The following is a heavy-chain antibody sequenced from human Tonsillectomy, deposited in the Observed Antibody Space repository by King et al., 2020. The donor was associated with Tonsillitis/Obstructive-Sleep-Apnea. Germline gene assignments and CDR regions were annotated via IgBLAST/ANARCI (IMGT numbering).Heavy chain of an antibody. CDR2: VWYHGDNK. CDR3: ARLPWGLVSPSYYGMDV. J-gene: IGHJ6*02. D-gene: IGHD6-19*01. V-gene: IGHV3-33*01. Sequence: VQLVESGGGVVQPGRSLRISCAASGFTFNKYGMHWVRQAPGKGLEWVAVVWYHGDNKSYADTVKGRFTISRDNSKNTLYLQMNSLGAEDTAVYYCARLPWGLVSPSYYGMDVWGQGTTVTVSS. CDR1: GFTFNKYG.